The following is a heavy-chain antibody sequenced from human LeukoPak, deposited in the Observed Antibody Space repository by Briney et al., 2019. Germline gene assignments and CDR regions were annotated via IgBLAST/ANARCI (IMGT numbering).Heavy chain of an antibody. J-gene: IGHJ4*02. V-gene: IGHV4-59*01. CDR1: GGSISSYY. Sequence: SETLSLTCTVSGGSISSYYWSWIRQPPGKGLEWIGYIYYSGSTNYNPSLKSRVTISVDTSKNQFSLKPSSVTAADTAVYYCARGPYGKLDYWGQGTLVTVSS. CDR3: ARGPYGKLDY. D-gene: IGHD4-17*01. CDR2: IYYSGST.